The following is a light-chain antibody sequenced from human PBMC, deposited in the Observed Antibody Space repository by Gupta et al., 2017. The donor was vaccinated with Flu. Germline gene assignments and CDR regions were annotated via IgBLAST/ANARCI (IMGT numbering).Light chain of an antibody. V-gene: IGLV1-44*01. CDR3: AAWDDSLNGVL. CDR2: SDN. Sequence: LPPQPSAACGTAGQGATISSCGSTSNIGSETVHWYQQLPGTAPNLLIYSDNQRPSGVPDRFSGSKSGTSASLAISGLRSEDEADYYCAAWDDSLNGVLFGGGTKLTVL. J-gene: IGLJ2*01. CDR1: TSNIGSET.